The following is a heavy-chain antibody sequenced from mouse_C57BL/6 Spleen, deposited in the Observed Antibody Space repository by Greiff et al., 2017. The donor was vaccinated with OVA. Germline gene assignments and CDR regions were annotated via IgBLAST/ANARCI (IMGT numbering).Heavy chain of an antibody. CDR2: IDPNSGGT. V-gene: IGHV1-72*01. J-gene: IGHJ4*01. D-gene: IGHD1-1*01. CDR1: GYTFTSYW. CDR3: ARGNYYGSSYRYYYAMDY. Sequence: VQLQQPGAELVKPGASVKLSCKASGYTFTSYWMHWVKQRPGRGLEWIGRIDPNSGGTKYNEKFKSKATLTVDKPSSTAYMQLSSLTSEGSAVYYCARGNYYGSSYRYYYAMDYWGQGTSVTVSS.